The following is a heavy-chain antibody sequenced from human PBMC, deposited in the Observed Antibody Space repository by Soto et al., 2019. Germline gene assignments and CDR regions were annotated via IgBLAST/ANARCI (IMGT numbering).Heavy chain of an antibody. CDR2: ITGGGGST. CDR1: GFSFSNDA. Sequence: EVQRLESGGGLVQPGGYRRLSSAASGFSFSNDAMSWVRQATVKGLEWVSAITGGGGSTYYADAVKGRFTISRDNSNNTLYLQMNSLREEDTAVYYCANDATAGVYYFDYWGQGTLVTVSS. CDR3: ANDATAGVYYFDY. D-gene: IGHD2-21*02. J-gene: IGHJ4*02. V-gene: IGHV3-23*01.